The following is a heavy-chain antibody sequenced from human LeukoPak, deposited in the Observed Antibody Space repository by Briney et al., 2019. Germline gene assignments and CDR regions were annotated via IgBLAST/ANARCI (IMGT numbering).Heavy chain of an antibody. V-gene: IGHV4-4*07. Sequence: SETLSLTCTVSGGSISSYYWSWIRQPAGKGLEWIGRIYTSGNTGYNPSLKSRVTMSVDTSKNQFSLKLSSVTAADTAVYYCARVDLRAAYFDYWGQGTLVTVSS. D-gene: IGHD2-15*01. CDR3: ARVDLRAAYFDY. CDR1: GGSISSYY. CDR2: IYTSGNT. J-gene: IGHJ4*02.